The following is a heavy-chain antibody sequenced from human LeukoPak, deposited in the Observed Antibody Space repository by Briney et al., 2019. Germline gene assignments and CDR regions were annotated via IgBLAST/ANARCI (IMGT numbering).Heavy chain of an antibody. CDR1: GFTFSNYN. V-gene: IGHV3-21*01. CDR2: ISGSGTYI. Sequence: PGGSLRLSCVASGFTFSNYNMNWVRQAPGKGLEWVSSISGSGTYIYYADSLKGRFTISRDNAKNSLYLQMNSLRAEDTAVYYCARDPYYDFWSDYGTDAFDIWGQGTMVTVSS. CDR3: ARDPYYDFWSDYGTDAFDI. D-gene: IGHD3-3*01. J-gene: IGHJ3*02.